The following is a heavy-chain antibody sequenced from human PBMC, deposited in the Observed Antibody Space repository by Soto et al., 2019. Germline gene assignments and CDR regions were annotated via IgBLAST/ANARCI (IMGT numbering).Heavy chain of an antibody. CDR3: ARGTYYYDSSGYLYGMDV. D-gene: IGHD3-22*01. Sequence: PGGSLRLSCAASGFTISPYNMIWVRQAPGKGLQWVSYISSSSNTLYYGDSVRGRFTISRDNAKNSLYLQMNSLRDEDTAVYYCARGTYYYDSSGYLYGMDVWGQGTTVTVSS. V-gene: IGHV3-48*02. CDR2: ISSSSNTL. CDR1: GFTISPYN. J-gene: IGHJ6*02.